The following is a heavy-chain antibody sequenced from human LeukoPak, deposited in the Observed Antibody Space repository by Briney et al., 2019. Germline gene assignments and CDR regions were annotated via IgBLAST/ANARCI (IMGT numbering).Heavy chain of an antibody. CDR2: ISAYNGDT. D-gene: IGHD5-18*01. V-gene: IGHV1-18*01. Sequence: GASVKVSCEASVYTFTQFGIGWVRQAPGQGLAWLAWISAYNGDTHFAQRLQDRVTMTIDASADTAFMELRTLTSDDTAVYFCARTFQQHFDSWGQGTLVTVSS. J-gene: IGHJ4*02. CDR3: ARTFQQHFDS. CDR1: VYTFTQFG.